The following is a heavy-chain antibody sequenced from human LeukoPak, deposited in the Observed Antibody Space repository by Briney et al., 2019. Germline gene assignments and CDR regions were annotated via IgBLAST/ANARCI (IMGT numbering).Heavy chain of an antibody. V-gene: IGHV3-74*01. Sequence: GGSLRLSCAAPGFIFSNYWMHWVRQAPGKGLVWVSRINTDGSSTSYADSVKGRFTISRDNSKNTLYLQMSSLRAEDTAVYYCAKAAGISARFYFDSWGQGTLVTVSS. J-gene: IGHJ4*02. D-gene: IGHD5-18*01. CDR2: INTDGSST. CDR3: AKAAGISARFYFDS. CDR1: GFIFSNYW.